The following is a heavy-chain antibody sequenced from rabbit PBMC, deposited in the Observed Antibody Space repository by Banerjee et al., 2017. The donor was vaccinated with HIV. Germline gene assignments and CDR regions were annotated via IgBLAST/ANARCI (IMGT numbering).Heavy chain of an antibody. J-gene: IGHJ4*01. V-gene: IGHV1S45*01. CDR3: ARDLYGGYAGYGL. CDR1: GFSFSSSYW. Sequence: QEQLVESGGDLVQPEGSLTLTCTASGFSFSSSYWICWVRQAPGKGLEWIACIYAGVGGGTYYASWARGRFTISKTSSTTVTLQMTSLTAADTATYFCARDLYGGYAGYGLWGPGTLVT. CDR2: IYAGVGGGT. D-gene: IGHD7-1*01.